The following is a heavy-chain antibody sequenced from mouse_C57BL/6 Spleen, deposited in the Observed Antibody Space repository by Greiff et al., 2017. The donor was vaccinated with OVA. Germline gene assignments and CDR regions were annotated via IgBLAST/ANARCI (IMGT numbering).Heavy chain of an antibody. CDR1: GYSFTGYY. CDR3: ARGGGNYGYYFDY. CDR2: INPSTGGT. Sequence: VQLQQSGPELVKPGASVKISCKASGYSFTGYYMNWVKQSPEKSLEWIGEINPSTGGTTYNQKFKAKATLTVDKSSSTAYVQLKSLTSEDSAVYYCARGGGNYGYYFDYWGQGTTLTVSS. D-gene: IGHD2-1*01. V-gene: IGHV1-42*01. J-gene: IGHJ2*01.